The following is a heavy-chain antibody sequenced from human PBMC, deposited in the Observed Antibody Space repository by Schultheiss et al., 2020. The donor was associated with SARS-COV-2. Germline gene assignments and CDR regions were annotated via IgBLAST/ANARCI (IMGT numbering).Heavy chain of an antibody. D-gene: IGHD3-22*01. CDR1: GGSFSGYY. CDR2: INHSGST. J-gene: IGHJ4*02. V-gene: IGHV4-34*01. Sequence: SQTLSLTCAVYGGSFSGYYWSWIRQPPGKGLEWIGEINHSGSTNYNPSLKSRVTISVDTSKNQFSLKLSSVTAADTAVYYCARDLVEYDSSGYYLDYWGQGTLVTVSS. CDR3: ARDLVEYDSSGYYLDY.